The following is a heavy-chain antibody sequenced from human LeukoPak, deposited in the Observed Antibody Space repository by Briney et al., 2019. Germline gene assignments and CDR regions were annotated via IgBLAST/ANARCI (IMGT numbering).Heavy chain of an antibody. V-gene: IGHV3-23*01. Sequence: GGSLRLSCAASGFTFSSTSMSWVRQAPGKGLEWVAVTAGGGDGTYYADSVKGRFTISRDNSNNTLYLQMNSLRAEDTAVYYCAKLTTSWGQGTLVTVSS. J-gene: IGHJ4*02. CDR2: TAGGGDGT. CDR1: GFTFSSTS. D-gene: IGHD4-11*01. CDR3: AKLTTS.